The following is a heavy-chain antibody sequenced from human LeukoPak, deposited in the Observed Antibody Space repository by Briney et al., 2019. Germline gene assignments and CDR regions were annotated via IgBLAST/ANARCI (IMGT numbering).Heavy chain of an antibody. CDR2: INSGGSTR. CDR1: GFAFSDYW. CDR3: ARGRSYYYAMDV. Sequence: AGGSLRLSCAGSGFAFSDYWMHWVRQAPGKGLVWVSHINSGGSTRTYADSVKGRFTVSRDDAKNTLYLQMNSLRVEDTAVYYCARGRSYYYAMDVWGQGTTVTVSS. V-gene: IGHV3-74*01. J-gene: IGHJ6*02.